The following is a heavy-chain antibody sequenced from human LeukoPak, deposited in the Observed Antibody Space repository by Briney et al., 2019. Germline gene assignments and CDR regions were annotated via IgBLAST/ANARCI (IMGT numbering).Heavy chain of an antibody. Sequence: SETLSLTCIVSGGSITSYYWSWIRQPPGKGLEWIGRIYTSGTTKYNPSLKSRVTISVDTSKNQFSLRLSSATAADTAVYYCARGRGPDYDYYYMDVWGKGTTVTVSS. J-gene: IGHJ6*03. CDR3: ARGRGPDYDYYYMDV. CDR1: GGSITSYY. V-gene: IGHV4-4*07. CDR2: IYTSGTT.